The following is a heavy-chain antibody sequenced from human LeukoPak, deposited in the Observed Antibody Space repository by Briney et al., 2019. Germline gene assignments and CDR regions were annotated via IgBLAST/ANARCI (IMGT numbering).Heavy chain of an antibody. Sequence: ASVKVSCKASGYTFTSYGISWVRQAPGQGLEWMGWISAYNGNTNYAQKLQGRVTMTTVTSTSTAYMELRSLRSDDTAVYYCARIKPQPGWFDPWGQGTLVTVSS. D-gene: IGHD1-14*01. CDR3: ARIKPQPGWFDP. CDR1: GYTFTSYG. V-gene: IGHV1-18*01. J-gene: IGHJ5*02. CDR2: ISAYNGNT.